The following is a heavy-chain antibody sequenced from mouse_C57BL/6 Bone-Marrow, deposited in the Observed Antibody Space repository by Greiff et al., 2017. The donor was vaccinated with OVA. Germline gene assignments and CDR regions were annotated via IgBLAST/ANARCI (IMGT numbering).Heavy chain of an antibody. D-gene: IGHD1-1*01. Sequence: EVQLMESGGGLVKPGGSLKLSCAASGFTFSSYAMSWVRQTPEKRLEWVATISDGGSYTYYPDNVKGRFTISRDNAKNNLYLQMSHLKSEDTAMYYCARDGNGLYWYFDVWGTGTTVTVSS. CDR1: GFTFSSYA. V-gene: IGHV5-4*01. CDR2: ISDGGSYT. J-gene: IGHJ1*03. CDR3: ARDGNGLYWYFDV.